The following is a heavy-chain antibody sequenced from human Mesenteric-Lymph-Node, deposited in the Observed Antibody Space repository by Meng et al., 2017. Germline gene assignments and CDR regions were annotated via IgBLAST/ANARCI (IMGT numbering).Heavy chain of an antibody. D-gene: IGHD6-6*01. CDR1: GDSVSSNTAA. CDR3: VRTKISSYYFDF. V-gene: IGHV6-1*01. CDR2: TYYRSNWFH. Sequence: HMQHSGPGLVKPSTTLSLTCAISGDSVSSNTAAWNWIRQSPSRGLEWLGRTYYRSNWFHDYAVSLNSRVTINADTSKNEFSLHLRSVTPEDSAIYYCVRTKISSYYFDFWGQGTLVTVSS. J-gene: IGHJ4*02.